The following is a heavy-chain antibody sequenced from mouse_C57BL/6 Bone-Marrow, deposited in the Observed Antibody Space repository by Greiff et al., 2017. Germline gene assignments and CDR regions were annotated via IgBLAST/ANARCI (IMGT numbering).Heavy chain of an antibody. CDR1: GYTFTSYW. V-gene: IGHV1-55*01. CDR2: IYPGSGST. J-gene: IGHJ3*01. D-gene: IGHD2-5*01. CDR3: ARGYSNYPWFAY. Sequence: QVQLKQPGAELVKPGASVKMSCKASGYTFTSYWITWVKQRPGQGLEWIGDIYPGSGSTNYNEKFKSKATLTVDTSSSTAYMQLSSLTSEDSAVYYCARGYSNYPWFAYWGQGTLVTVSA.